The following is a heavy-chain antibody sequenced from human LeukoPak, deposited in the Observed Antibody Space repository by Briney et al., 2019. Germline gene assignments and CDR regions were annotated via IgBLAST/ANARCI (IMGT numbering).Heavy chain of an antibody. J-gene: IGHJ6*02. V-gene: IGHV4-4*02. CDR3: ATAPILRGEGGEHYKYGMDV. D-gene: IGHD2-2*02. CDR1: VGSINSGNW. CDR2: IYHNGTP. Sequence: SGTLSLTCAVSVGSINSGNWWSWVRQSPGKGLEWIGEIYHNGTPNYNPSLKSRVTISADTFKNHFSLKMTSVTAADTAVYYCATAPILRGEGGEHYKYGMDVWGQGPRSSSP.